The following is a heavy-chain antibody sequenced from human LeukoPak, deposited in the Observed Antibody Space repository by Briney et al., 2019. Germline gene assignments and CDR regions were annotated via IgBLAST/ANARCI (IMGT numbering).Heavy chain of an antibody. Sequence: SETLSLTCTVSGGSISSYYWSWIRQPPGKGLEWIGYIYYSGSTNYNPSLKSRVTISVDTSKNQFSLKLSSVTAADTAVYYCARHAHSSGAFDYWGQGTLVTVSS. CDR1: GGSISSYY. CDR3: ARHAHSSGAFDY. J-gene: IGHJ4*02. D-gene: IGHD6-19*01. CDR2: IYYSGST. V-gene: IGHV4-59*01.